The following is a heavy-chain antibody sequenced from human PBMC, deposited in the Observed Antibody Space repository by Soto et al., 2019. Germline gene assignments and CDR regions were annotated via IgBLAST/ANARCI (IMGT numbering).Heavy chain of an antibody. V-gene: IGHV3-30*18. CDR2: ISNDGNKK. CDR1: GFTFSIHG. CDR3: AKDKVPYYDFWSGQRWFDP. J-gene: IGHJ5*02. D-gene: IGHD3-3*01. Sequence: PGGSLRLSCAASGFTFSIHGMHWVRQTPGKGLEWVAVISNDGNKKYYVESVEGRFSISRDNSKSIVYLQMNNVRIEDTAKYYCAKDKVPYYDFWSGQRWFDPWGQGT.